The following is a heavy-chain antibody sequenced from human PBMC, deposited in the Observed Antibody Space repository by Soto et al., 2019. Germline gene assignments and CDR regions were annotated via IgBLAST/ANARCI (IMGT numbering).Heavy chain of an antibody. Sequence: QVQLQQWGAGLLKPSGTLSLTCGVSGGSLSDYYWSWIRQPPGKGLEWIGEINHSGSTNINPSLKSRASISVNISKNQFTMTSSSVTAAHTALYYCARPPIKYCSCISCSTDYNNYMDVWGTGTAVTVSS. CDR1: GGSLSDYY. J-gene: IGHJ6*03. V-gene: IGHV4-34*04. D-gene: IGHD2-2*01. CDR2: INHSGST. CDR3: ARPPIKYCSCISCSTDYNNYMDV.